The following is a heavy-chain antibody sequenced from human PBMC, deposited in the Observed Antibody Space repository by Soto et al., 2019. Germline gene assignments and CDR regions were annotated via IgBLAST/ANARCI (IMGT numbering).Heavy chain of an antibody. CDR3: ARDNILGILYGGMDV. V-gene: IGHV4-30-4*01. CDR2: IYYSGST. D-gene: IGHD3-3*01. Sequence: QVQLQESGPGLVKPSQTLPLTCTVSGGSISSGDYYWSWIRQPPGKGLEWIGYIYYSGSTYYNPSPKSRVTISVDTSKNQFALKLSSVTAADTAVYYCARDNILGILYGGMDVWGQGTTVTVSS. J-gene: IGHJ6*02. CDR1: GGSISSGDYY.